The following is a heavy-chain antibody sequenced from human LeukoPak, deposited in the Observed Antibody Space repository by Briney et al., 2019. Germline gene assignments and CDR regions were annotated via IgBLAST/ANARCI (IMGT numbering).Heavy chain of an antibody. Sequence: GGSLRLSCAASGFTFSSYGMHWVRQAPGKGLEWVAVIWYDGSNKYYVDSVQGRFTISRDNSKNTLYLQMSSLRAEDPAVYYCARGDYYDSSGYYFPDAFDIWGQGTMVTVSS. D-gene: IGHD3-22*01. CDR1: GFTFSSYG. CDR2: IWYDGSNK. J-gene: IGHJ3*02. V-gene: IGHV3-33*01. CDR3: ARGDYYDSSGYYFPDAFDI.